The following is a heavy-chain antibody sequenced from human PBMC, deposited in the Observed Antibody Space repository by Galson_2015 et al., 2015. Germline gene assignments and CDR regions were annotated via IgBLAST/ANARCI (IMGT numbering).Heavy chain of an antibody. D-gene: IGHD1-26*01. J-gene: IGHJ4*02. CDR3: ATDGSYYDY. CDR2: ISYDGSNK. V-gene: IGHV3-30*03. CDR1: GFTFSSYG. Sequence: SLRLSCAASGFTFSSYGMHWVRQAPGKGLEWVAVISYDGSNKYYADSVKGRFTISRDNSKDTLYLQMNSPRAEDTAVYYCATDGSYYDYWGQGTLVTVSS.